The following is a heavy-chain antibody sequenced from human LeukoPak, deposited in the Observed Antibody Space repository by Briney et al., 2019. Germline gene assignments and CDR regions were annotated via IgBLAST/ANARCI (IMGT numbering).Heavy chain of an antibody. Sequence: GGSLRLSCAASGFTFSSYGMHWVRQAPGKGLEWVAVISYDGSNKYYAGSVKGRFTISRDNSKNTLYLQMNSLRAEDTAVYYCAKEATPRAYDFWSGYYVPYGMDVWGQGTTVTVSS. CDR3: AKEATPRAYDFWSGYYVPYGMDV. CDR1: GFTFSSYG. CDR2: ISYDGSNK. J-gene: IGHJ6*02. V-gene: IGHV3-30*18. D-gene: IGHD3-3*01.